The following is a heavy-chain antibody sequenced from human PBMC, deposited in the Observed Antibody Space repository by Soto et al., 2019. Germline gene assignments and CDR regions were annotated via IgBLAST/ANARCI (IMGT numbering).Heavy chain of an antibody. CDR3: ARWVRYCRGGSCYSGNAFDI. V-gene: IGHV1-18*01. CDR2: ISAYNGNT. D-gene: IGHD2-15*01. CDR1: GYTFTSYG. J-gene: IGHJ3*02. Sequence: QVQLGQSGAEVKNPGASVKVSCKASGYTFTSYGISWVRQAPGQGLEWMGWISAYNGNTNYAQKLQGRVTMTPDTSTSTAYMELRSLISDDTAVYYCARWVRYCRGGSCYSGNAFDIWGQGTMVTVSS.